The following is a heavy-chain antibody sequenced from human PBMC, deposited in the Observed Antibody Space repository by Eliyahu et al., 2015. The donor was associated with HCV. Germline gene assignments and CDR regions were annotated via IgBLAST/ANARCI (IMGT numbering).Heavy chain of an antibody. V-gene: IGHV5-51*03. J-gene: IGHJ4*02. CDR2: IYPGDSDA. D-gene: IGHD3-22*01. CDR3: ARPGYYDGIDY. Sequence: EVQLEQSGAEVKKPGESLKIXCKASGYXFTSYWIGWXRQMPGXGLEWMGIIYPGDSDARYSPSFQDQVTMSVDKSITTAYLQWDSLKASDSAMYYCARPGYYDGIDYWGQGTLVTVSS. CDR1: GYXFTSYW.